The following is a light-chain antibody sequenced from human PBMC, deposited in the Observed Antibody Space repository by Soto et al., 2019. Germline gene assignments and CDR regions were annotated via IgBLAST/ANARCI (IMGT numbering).Light chain of an antibody. CDR2: EGS. J-gene: IGLJ1*01. CDR3: CSYAGSSTPYV. V-gene: IGLV2-23*01. CDR1: SSDVGSYNL. Sequence: SVLTKPASVSGSPGQSITISCTGTSSDVGSYNLVSWYQQHPGKAPKLMIYEGSKRPSGVSNRFSGSKSGNTASLTISGLQAEDEADYYCCSYAGSSTPYVFGTGTKVTVL.